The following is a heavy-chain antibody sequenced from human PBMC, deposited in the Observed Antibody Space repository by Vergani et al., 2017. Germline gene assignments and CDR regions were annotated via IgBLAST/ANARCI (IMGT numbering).Heavy chain of an antibody. CDR1: EYSFGNYW. CDR3: AIHTTYTDS. V-gene: IGHV5-51*01. CDR2: IYPADSDT. Sequence: EVELVQSGPEMRKPGESLKISCKGSEYSFGNYWIGWVRQMPGKGLEWMGIIYPADSDTRYSPSFQGQVTISADKSSSTAFLQWDSLKASDTALYYCAIHTTYTDSWGQGTLVTVSS. D-gene: IGHD1-1*01. J-gene: IGHJ4*02.